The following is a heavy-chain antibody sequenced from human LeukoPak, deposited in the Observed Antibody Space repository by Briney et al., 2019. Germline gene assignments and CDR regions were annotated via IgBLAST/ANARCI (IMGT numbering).Heavy chain of an antibody. D-gene: IGHD3-10*01. CDR2: IYTSGST. J-gene: IGHJ6*03. V-gene: IGHV4-61*02. CDR3: ARDSVLWFGVLSIHYYMDV. Sequence: PSQTLSLTCTVSGGSISSGSYYWSWIRQPAGKGLEWIGRIYTSGSTNYNPSLKSRVTISVDTSKNQFSLKLSSVTAADTAVYYCARDSVLWFGVLSIHYYMDVWGKGTTVTVSS. CDR1: GGSISSGSYY.